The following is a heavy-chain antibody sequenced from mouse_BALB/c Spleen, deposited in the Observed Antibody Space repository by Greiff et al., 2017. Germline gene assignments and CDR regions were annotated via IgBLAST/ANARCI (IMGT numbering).Heavy chain of an antibody. CDR3: ARADDYDEAWFAY. J-gene: IGHJ3*01. V-gene: IGHV3-2*02. Sequence: VQLKQSGPGLVKPSQSLSLTCTVTGYSITSDYAWNWIRQFPGNKLEWMGYISYSGSTSYNPSLKSRISITRDTSKNQFFLQLNSVTTEDTATYYCARADDYDEAWFAYWGQGTLVTVSA. CDR1: GYSITSDYA. D-gene: IGHD2-4*01. CDR2: ISYSGST.